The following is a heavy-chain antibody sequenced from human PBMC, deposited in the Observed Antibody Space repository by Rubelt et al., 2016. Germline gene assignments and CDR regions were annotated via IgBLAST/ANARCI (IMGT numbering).Heavy chain of an antibody. CDR3: ARRDTAMANDY. D-gene: IGHD5-18*01. CDR1: GGSISSSSYY. CDR2: IYYSGST. V-gene: IGHV4-39*01. J-gene: IGHJ4*02. Sequence: QLQLQESGPGLVKPSETLSLTCTVSGGSISSSSYYWGWIRQPPGKGLEWIGSIYYSGSTYYNPSLKSRVTISVDTSKNQFSLKLSSVTAADTAVYYCARRDTAMANDYWGQGTLVTVSS.